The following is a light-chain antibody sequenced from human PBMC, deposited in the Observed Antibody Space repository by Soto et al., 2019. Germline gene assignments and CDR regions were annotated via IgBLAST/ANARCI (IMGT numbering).Light chain of an antibody. CDR2: EGS. CDR3: CSYAVSGTFVV. V-gene: IGLV2-23*03. CDR1: SSDVGSYNL. Sequence: QSALTQPASVSGSPGQSITISCTGTSSDVGSYNLVSWYQHHPGKAPKLMIYEGSKRPSGVSNRFSGSKSGNTASLTISGLQAEDEADYYCCSYAVSGTFVVFGGGTELTVL. J-gene: IGLJ2*01.